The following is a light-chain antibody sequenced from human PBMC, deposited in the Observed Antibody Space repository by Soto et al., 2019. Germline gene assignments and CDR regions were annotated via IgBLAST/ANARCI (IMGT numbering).Light chain of an antibody. CDR2: EVS. CDR3: SSYTSSRPYL. Sequence: QSVLTQPASVSGSPGQSITISCTGTSSDVGGYNYVSWYQQQSGKAPKLMIHEVSNRPSGVSNRFSGSKSGNTASLTISAHHADLEPDYYCSSYTSSRPYLFGIESKVTVL. V-gene: IGLV2-14*01. CDR1: SSDVGGYNY. J-gene: IGLJ1*01.